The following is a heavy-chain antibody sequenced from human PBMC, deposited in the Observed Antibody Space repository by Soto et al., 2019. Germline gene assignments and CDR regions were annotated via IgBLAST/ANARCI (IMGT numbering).Heavy chain of an antibody. Sequence: EVQLVESGGGLVQPWGSLRLSCAASGFTLSSYDIHWVRQATGEGLAWVSGIGSGGDTHYADSVKGRFIISREDGKNSLYLQMNNLRVGDTAVYYCTRKTPPTGMEVWGQGATVTVSS. D-gene: IGHD3-9*01. CDR3: TRKTPPTGMEV. J-gene: IGHJ6*02. V-gene: IGHV3-13*01. CDR1: GFTLSSYD. CDR2: IGSGGDT.